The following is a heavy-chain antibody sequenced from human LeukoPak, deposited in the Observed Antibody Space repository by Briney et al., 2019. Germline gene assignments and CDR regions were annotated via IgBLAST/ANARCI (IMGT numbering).Heavy chain of an antibody. V-gene: IGHV4-59*02. Sequence: PSETLSLTCVVSGASVSSSHWNWIRQLPGKGLEWIGCLSYTGKTDYNPSLTSRVTISLDTSKNQVSLKLRSVTAADTAVYYCARSGDLGRGFDYWGQGTLVTVSS. CDR2: LSYTGKT. J-gene: IGHJ4*02. CDR1: GASVSSSH. CDR3: ARSGDLGRGFDY. D-gene: IGHD7-27*01.